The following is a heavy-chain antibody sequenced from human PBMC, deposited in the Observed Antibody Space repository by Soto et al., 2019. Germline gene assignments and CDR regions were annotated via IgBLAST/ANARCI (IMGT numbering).Heavy chain of an antibody. D-gene: IGHD4-17*01. CDR3: ARDVRRYYSDQCDS. Sequence: QVLLQQSGPGLVKPSGTLSLTCGISGGSISSSRWWSWVRQSPGKGLEWLGEVYHSGSANYNPSLKSRLSISVDRSRNNLSLNMTSLTAADTAVYYCARDVRRYYSDQCDSWGQGTLVIVSS. V-gene: IGHV4-4*02. CDR2: VYHSGSA. J-gene: IGHJ4*02. CDR1: GGSISSSRW.